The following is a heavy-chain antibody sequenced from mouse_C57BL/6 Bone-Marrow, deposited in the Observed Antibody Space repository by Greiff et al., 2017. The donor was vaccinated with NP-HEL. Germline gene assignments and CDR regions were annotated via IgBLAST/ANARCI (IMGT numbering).Heavy chain of an antibody. CDR2: INPGSGGT. J-gene: IGHJ4*01. D-gene: IGHD1-2*01. Sequence: QVQLQQSGAELVRPGTSVKVSCKASGYAFTNYLIEWVKQRPGQGLEWIGVINPGSGGTNYNEKFKGKATLTADKSSSTAYMQLSSLTSEDSAVYFCARTDGHYYAMDYWGQGTSVTVSS. V-gene: IGHV1-54*01. CDR3: ARTDGHYYAMDY. CDR1: GYAFTNYL.